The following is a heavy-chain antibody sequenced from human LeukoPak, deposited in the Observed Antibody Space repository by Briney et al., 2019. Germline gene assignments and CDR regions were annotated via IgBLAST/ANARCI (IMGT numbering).Heavy chain of an antibody. CDR2: ISGSGGST. V-gene: IGHV3-23*01. CDR1: GFTFSSYA. D-gene: IGHD2-2*01. CDR3: ARPIVVVPAGMFKVGDDAFDI. J-gene: IGHJ3*02. Sequence: PGGSLRLSCAASGFTFSSYAMSWVRQAPGKGLEWVSAISGSGGSTYYADSVKGRFTISRDNAKNSLYLQMNSLRAEDTAVYYCARPIVVVPAGMFKVGDDAFDIWGQGTMVTVSS.